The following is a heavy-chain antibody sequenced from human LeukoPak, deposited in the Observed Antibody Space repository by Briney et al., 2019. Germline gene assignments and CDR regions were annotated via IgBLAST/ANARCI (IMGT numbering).Heavy chain of an antibody. Sequence: GGSWSPSWAASGLTVSSNYMSWVRQAQGKGLGGASVIYSGGSTYYADSVKGRFTISRDNSKNTLYLQMNSLRAEDTAVYYCARVRGVLRFLEWSPILGMDVWGQGTTVTVSS. J-gene: IGHJ6*02. CDR2: IYSGGST. CDR3: ARVRGVLRFLEWSPILGMDV. V-gene: IGHV3-53*01. CDR1: GLTVSSNY. D-gene: IGHD3-3*01.